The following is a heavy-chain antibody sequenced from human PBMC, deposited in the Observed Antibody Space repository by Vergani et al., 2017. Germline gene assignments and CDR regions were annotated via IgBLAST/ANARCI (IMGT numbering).Heavy chain of an antibody. CDR2: IYSNGDT. CDR1: GFSVGHNF. D-gene: IGHD1-1*01. V-gene: IGHV3-53*01. Sequence: EVQLVESGGGLIQPGGSLRLSCAASGFSVGHNFMNWVRQAPGKGLEWVSLIYSNGDTSYAHSVKGRFTISRDNSKNTLYLQMNSLRVEDTAMYYCARDGNGGGTWGPGTLVTVSS. CDR3: ARDGNGGGT. J-gene: IGHJ4*02.